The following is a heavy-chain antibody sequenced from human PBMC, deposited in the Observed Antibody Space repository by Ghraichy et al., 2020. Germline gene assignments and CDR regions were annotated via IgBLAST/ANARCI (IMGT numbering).Heavy chain of an antibody. CDR1: GGSFSGYY. Sequence: SQTLSLTCAVYGGSFSGYYWSWIRQPPGKGLEWIGEINHSGSTNYNPSLKSRVTISVDTSKNQFSLKLSSVTAADTAVYYCARGDYYYYYMDVWGKGTTVTVSS. J-gene: IGHJ6*03. V-gene: IGHV4-34*01. CDR3: ARGDYYYYYMDV. CDR2: INHSGST.